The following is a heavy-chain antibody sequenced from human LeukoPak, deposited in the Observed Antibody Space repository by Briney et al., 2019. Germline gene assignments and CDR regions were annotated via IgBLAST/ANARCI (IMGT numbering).Heavy chain of an antibody. Sequence: SETLSLTCAVYGGSFSGYYWSWIRQPPGKGLEWIGEINHSGSTNYNPSLKSRVTISVDTSKNQFSLKLSSVTAADTAVYYCARASPSLYYYFDYWAREPWSPSPQ. J-gene: IGHJ4*02. V-gene: IGHV4-34*01. CDR1: GGSFSGYY. CDR3: ARASPSLYYYFDY. CDR2: INHSGST. D-gene: IGHD6-13*01.